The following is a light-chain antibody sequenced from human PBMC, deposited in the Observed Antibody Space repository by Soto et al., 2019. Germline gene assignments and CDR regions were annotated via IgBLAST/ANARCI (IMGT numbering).Light chain of an antibody. V-gene: IGKV3-20*01. Sequence: EIVLTQSPGTLSLSPGERATLSCRASQSVSSSYLAWYQQQPGQAPRLLIYGASSRATGIPDRFSGSESGTDFTLTISRLEPEDFAVYYCQQYGSSRWTFGQGTKVEIK. J-gene: IGKJ1*01. CDR3: QQYGSSRWT. CDR2: GAS. CDR1: QSVSSSY.